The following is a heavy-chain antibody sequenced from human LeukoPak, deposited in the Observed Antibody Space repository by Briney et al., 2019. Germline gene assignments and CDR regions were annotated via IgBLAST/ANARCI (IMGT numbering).Heavy chain of an antibody. CDR1: GFTFSSYG. CDR2: ISYDGSNK. D-gene: IGHD6-25*01. V-gene: IGHV3-30*18. CDR3: VKDQRLLYYFDY. J-gene: IGHJ4*02. Sequence: PGGSLRLSCAASGFTFSSYGMHWVRQAPGKGLEWVAVISYDGSNKNYAESVKGRFTISGDNSKNTLYLQMNSLRAEDTAVYYCVKDQRLLYYFDYWGQGTLVTVSS.